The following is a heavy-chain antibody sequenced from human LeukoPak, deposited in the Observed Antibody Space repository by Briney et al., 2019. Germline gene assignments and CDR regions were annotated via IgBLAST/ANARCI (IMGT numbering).Heavy chain of an antibody. D-gene: IGHD3-22*01. CDR1: GFTFSSYA. CDR3: AKGSSGYFVDL. V-gene: IGHV3-23*01. Sequence: GGSLRLSCAASGFTFSSYAMSWVRQAPGKGLEGVSAISGSGGSTNFADFVKGRFTISRDNSKNTLFLQMNSLRAEDTALYYCAKGSSGYFVDLWGQGTLVTVSS. CDR2: ISGSGGST. J-gene: IGHJ5*02.